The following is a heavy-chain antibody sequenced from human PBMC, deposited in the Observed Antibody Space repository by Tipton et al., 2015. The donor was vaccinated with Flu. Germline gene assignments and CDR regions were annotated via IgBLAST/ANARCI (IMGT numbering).Heavy chain of an antibody. J-gene: IGHJ5*02. CDR3: ARRDCSNYVSEPKNWFHP. CDR1: GGSIRSATYY. V-gene: IGHV4-61*02. D-gene: IGHD4-11*01. Sequence: TLSLTCTVSGGSIRSATYYWSWIRQPAGRGLEWIGRIYTSGSTNYNTSLKSRVTISVDKSKNQFSLKLTPVTAADTAVYYCARRDCSNYVSEPKNWFHPWGQGTLVTVSS. CDR2: IYTSGST.